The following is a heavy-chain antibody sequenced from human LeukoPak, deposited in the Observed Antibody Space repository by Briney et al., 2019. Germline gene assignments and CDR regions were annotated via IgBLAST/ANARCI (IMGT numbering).Heavy chain of an antibody. CDR2: INPDGSEK. V-gene: IGHV3-7*05. CDR1: GFSFSSYW. CDR3: ARDSGGFPFDY. D-gene: IGHD6-19*01. Sequence: PGGSLRLSCAASGFSFSSYWMSWVRQAPGRGLEWVANINPDGSEKYYVDSVKGRFTISRDNAKNSLYLQMNNLRAEGTAVYYCARDSGGFPFDYWGQGTLVTVSS. J-gene: IGHJ4*02.